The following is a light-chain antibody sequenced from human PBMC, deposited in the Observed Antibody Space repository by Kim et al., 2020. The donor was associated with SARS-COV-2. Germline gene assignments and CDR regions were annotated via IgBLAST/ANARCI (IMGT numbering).Light chain of an antibody. Sequence: ELTQPPSASGTPGQRVTISCSGSSSNIGSNTVNWYQQLPGTAPKLLIYSNNQRPSGVPDRFSGSKSGTSASLAISGLQSEDEADYYCAAWDDSLNEWVFGGGTKLTVL. CDR3: AAWDDSLNEWV. CDR1: SSNIGSNT. J-gene: IGLJ3*02. V-gene: IGLV1-44*01. CDR2: SNN.